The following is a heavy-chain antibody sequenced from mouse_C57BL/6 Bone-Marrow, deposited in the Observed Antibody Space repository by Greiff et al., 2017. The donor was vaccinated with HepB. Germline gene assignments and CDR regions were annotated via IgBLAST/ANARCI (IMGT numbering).Heavy chain of an antibody. CDR3: TGGTMITTYFDV. D-gene: IGHD2-4*01. Sequence: EVKLMESGGGLVQPGGSMKLSCVASGFTFSNYWMNWVRQSPEKGLEWVAQIRLKSDNYATHYAESVKGRFTISRDDSKSSVYLQMNNLRAEDTGIYYCTGGTMITTYFDVWGTGTTVTVSS. CDR2: IRLKSDNYAT. CDR1: GFTFSNYW. V-gene: IGHV6-3*01. J-gene: IGHJ1*03.